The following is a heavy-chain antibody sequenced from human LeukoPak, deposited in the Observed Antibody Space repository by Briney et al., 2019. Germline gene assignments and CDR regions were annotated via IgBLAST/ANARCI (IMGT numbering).Heavy chain of an antibody. D-gene: IGHD5-18*01. CDR2: IYYSGST. V-gene: IGHV4-59*12. CDR1: GGSMNSYY. CDR3: ARRAPGYSYYFDN. Sequence: NPSETLSLTCSVSGGSMNSYYWSWIRQPPGKGLEWIGYIYYSGSTNYNPSLKSRVTISVDKSKNQFSLKLSSVTAADTAVYYCARRAPGYSYYFDNWGQGTLVTVFS. J-gene: IGHJ4*02.